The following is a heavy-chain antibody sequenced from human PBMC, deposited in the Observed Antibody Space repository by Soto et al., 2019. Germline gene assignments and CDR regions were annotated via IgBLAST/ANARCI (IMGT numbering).Heavy chain of an antibody. J-gene: IGHJ5*01. CDR1: GFTFRSYA. D-gene: IGHD3-22*01. Sequence: GGSLRLSCAASGFTFRSYALSWVRQAPGKGLEWVSTVSDTGISTYYAGSVTGRFTISRDNSRNTVYLQMNRLRAEDTAVHYCAKSYLDSSGFDSWGLGTLVTVSS. V-gene: IGHV3-23*01. CDR3: AKSYLDSSGFDS. CDR2: VSDTGIST.